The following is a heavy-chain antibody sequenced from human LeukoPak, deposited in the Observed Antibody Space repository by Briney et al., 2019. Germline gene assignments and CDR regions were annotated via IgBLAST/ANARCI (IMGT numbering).Heavy chain of an antibody. D-gene: IGHD3-10*01. Sequence: GASVKVSCKASGYTFTGYYMHWVRQAPGQGLEWMGWINPNSGGTNYAQKFQGRVTMTRDTSISTAYMELSRLRSDDTAVYYCARDLWFGSGPYYYYMDVWGKGTTVTISS. CDR3: ARDLWFGSGPYYYYMDV. V-gene: IGHV1-2*02. CDR1: GYTFTGYY. CDR2: INPNSGGT. J-gene: IGHJ6*03.